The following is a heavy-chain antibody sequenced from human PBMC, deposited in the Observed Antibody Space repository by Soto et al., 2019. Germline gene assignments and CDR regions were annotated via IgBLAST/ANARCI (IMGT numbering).Heavy chain of an antibody. V-gene: IGHV3-21*01. CDR2: ISSSSSYI. Sequence: EVQLVESGGGLVKPGGSLRLSCAASGFTFSSYSMNWVRQAPGKGLEWVSSISSSSSYIYYADSVKGRFTISRDNAKNSLYLQMNSLRAEDTAVYYCARDHRSLTIFGVVNQEAYYYYGMDVWGQGTTVTVSS. CDR1: GFTFSSYS. D-gene: IGHD3-3*01. CDR3: ARDHRSLTIFGVVNQEAYYYYGMDV. J-gene: IGHJ6*02.